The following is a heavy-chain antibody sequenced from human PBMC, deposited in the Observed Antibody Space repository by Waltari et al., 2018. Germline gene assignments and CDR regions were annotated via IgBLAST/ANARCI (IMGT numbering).Heavy chain of an antibody. J-gene: IGHJ5*02. D-gene: IGHD2-21*02. CDR3: ARGGGGDWAWFDP. Sequence: QVQLQESGPSLLKPSETLSLICTVSGGSISGFYWSWVRQPPGEGLDWIGYIYYTGGPNFIPALQSRVTMSVDTSKNQFSMKLSSVTAADTAFYYCARGGGGDWAWFDPWGQGTLVTVSS. CDR2: IYYTGGP. V-gene: IGHV4-59*01. CDR1: GGSISGFY.